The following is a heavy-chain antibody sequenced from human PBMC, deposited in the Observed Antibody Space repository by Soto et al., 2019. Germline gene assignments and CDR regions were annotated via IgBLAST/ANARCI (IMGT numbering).Heavy chain of an antibody. CDR1: GGSFSSINYC. V-gene: IGHV4-39*01. J-gene: IGHJ5*02. Sequence: LEPLCLTCAVSGGSFSSINYCWGWIRKPPGEGLEWIGSICYSGSSYYNPSLKSRVTMSVDTSKNQFSLRLRSVTAADTALYFCARHSLALRKNNWFDPWGQGIMVTVSS. D-gene: IGHD3-3*02. CDR2: ICYSGSS. CDR3: ARHSLALRKNNWFDP.